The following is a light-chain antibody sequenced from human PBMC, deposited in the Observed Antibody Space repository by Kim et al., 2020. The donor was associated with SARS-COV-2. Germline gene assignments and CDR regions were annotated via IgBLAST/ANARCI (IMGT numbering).Light chain of an antibody. CDR2: GAS. CDR3: QQYNDWPLT. J-gene: IGKJ4*01. V-gene: IGKV3-15*01. Sequence: EIVMTQSPATLSLSPGERATLSCRASQSVRSNLAWYQQKPGQAPRLLIYGASTRATGIPATFSGSGSGTEFTLTISSLQSEDFAVYYCQQYNDWPLTFGGGTKVDIK. CDR1: QSVRSN.